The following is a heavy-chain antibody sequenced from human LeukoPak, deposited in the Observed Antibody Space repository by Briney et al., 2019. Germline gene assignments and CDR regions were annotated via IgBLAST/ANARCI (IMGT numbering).Heavy chain of an antibody. V-gene: IGHV4-34*01. CDR3: ARGSKYYYDSSGFPNWFDP. CDR1: GGSFSDYY. CDR2: INHSGST. D-gene: IGHD3-22*01. J-gene: IGHJ5*02. Sequence: SETLSLTCAVYGGSFSDYYWSWIRQPPGKGLEWIGEINHSGSTNYNPSLKSRVTISVDTSKNQFSLNLSSVTAADTAVCYCARGSKYYYDSSGFPNWFDPWGQGTLVTVSS.